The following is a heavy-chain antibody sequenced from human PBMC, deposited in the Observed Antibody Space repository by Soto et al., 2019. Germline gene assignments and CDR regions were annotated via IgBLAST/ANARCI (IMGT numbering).Heavy chain of an antibody. CDR2: IYWNDDK. Sequence: QITLKESGPTLVKPTQTLTLTCTFSGFSLNTSGVGVGWIRQPPGKALEWLALIYWNDDKRYSPSLKSRLTITTDTSKNQVVLTMTNMDPVDPATYYCAHRLRPDYYDSSGYRRHDAFDIWGQGTMVTVSS. V-gene: IGHV2-5*01. CDR1: GFSLNTSGVG. D-gene: IGHD3-22*01. CDR3: AHRLRPDYYDSSGYRRHDAFDI. J-gene: IGHJ3*02.